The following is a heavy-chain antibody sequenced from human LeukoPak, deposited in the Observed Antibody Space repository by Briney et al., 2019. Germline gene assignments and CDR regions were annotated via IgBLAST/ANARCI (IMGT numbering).Heavy chain of an antibody. Sequence: SETLSLTCTVSGVPLSGYYYWTWIRQPAGKGLEWIGRVSSSGTPEYNPSLKNRVAISVNPSESRFFLTVTSVTAADTAVYYCARSSDYGDYEYFLHWGQGTLVTAAS. CDR2: VSSSGTP. V-gene: IGHV4-4*07. J-gene: IGHJ1*01. D-gene: IGHD4-17*01. CDR1: GVPLSGYYY. CDR3: ARSSDYGDYEYFLH.